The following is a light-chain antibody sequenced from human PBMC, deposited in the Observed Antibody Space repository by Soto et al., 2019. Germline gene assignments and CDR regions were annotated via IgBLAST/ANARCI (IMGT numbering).Light chain of an antibody. J-gene: IGKJ5*01. Sequence: DIQMTHSPSSLSASVLYRVTITCRASQSISIYLNWYQLKPGKAPNLLMYGASYLKSGVPTRFSGSGSGTDFTLTISSLQPEDFAIYYCQQTYTTPEITFGQGTRLEIK. CDR3: QQTYTTPEIT. V-gene: IGKV1-39*01. CDR1: QSISIY. CDR2: GAS.